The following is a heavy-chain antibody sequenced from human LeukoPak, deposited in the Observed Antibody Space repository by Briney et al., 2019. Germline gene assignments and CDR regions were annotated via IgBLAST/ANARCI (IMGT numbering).Heavy chain of an antibody. CDR2: IYPDDSDS. Sequence: GESLKISCKASGYSFDYYWIAWVRQMPGKGLEWMGIIYPDDSDSTYSPSFQGQVTISVDKSINTAYLQWSSLKASNTAIYYCARVGSVTNFGVISYYFDYWGQGTLVTVSS. J-gene: IGHJ4*02. CDR3: ARVGSVTNFGVISYYFDY. CDR1: GYSFDYYW. D-gene: IGHD3-3*01. V-gene: IGHV5-51*01.